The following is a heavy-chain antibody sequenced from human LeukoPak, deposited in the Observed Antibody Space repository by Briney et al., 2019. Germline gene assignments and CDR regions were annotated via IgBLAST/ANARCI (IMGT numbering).Heavy chain of an antibody. CDR2: ISSSGSTI. J-gene: IGHJ4*02. V-gene: IGHV3-11*04. CDR1: GFTFSDYY. Sequence: GGSLRLSCAASGFTFSDYYMSWIRQAPGKGLEWVSYISSSGSTIYYADSVKGRFTISRDNSKNTLYLQMNSLRAEDTAVYYCARDSSGYYYVADFDYWGQGTLVTVSS. CDR3: ARDSSGYYYVADFDY. D-gene: IGHD3-22*01.